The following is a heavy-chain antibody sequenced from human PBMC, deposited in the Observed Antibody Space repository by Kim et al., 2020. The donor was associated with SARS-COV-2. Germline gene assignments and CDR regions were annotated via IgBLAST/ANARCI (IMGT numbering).Heavy chain of an antibody. V-gene: IGHV4-61*02. J-gene: IGHJ6*02. D-gene: IGHD3-10*01. CDR3: ARGYGSGNYYYYGMDV. CDR2: IYTSGST. CDR1: GGSISSGSYY. Sequence: SETLSLTCTVSGGSISSGSYYWSWIRQPAGKGLEWIGRIYTSGSTNYNPSLKSRVTISVDTSKNQFSLKLSSVTAADTAVYYCARGYGSGNYYYYGMDVWGQGTTVTVSS.